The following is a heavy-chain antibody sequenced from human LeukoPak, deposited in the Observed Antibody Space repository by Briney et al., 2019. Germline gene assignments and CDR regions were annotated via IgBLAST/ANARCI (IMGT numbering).Heavy chain of an antibody. Sequence: GASVKVSCKASGYTFTKYVVHWVRQPPGQRPEWMGWINAGNGDTKYSQNFQDRVTITRDTSANTAYMELSSLTSEDTALYYCARDDCGDTCYPGGYWGQGTLVTVSS. J-gene: IGHJ4*02. CDR3: ARDDCGDTCYPGGY. D-gene: IGHD2-21*01. CDR1: GYTFTKYV. CDR2: INAGNGDT. V-gene: IGHV1-3*01.